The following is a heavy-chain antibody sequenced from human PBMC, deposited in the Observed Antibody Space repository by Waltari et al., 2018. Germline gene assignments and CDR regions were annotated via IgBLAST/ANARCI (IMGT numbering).Heavy chain of an antibody. CDR1: GVAIRNSSYY. Sequence: QLQLQESGPGLVKPSETLSLTCTVSGVAIRNSSYYRHWIRQLPGKGLEWIATIYYTGSTYYKPSLKSRVTISMDTSKNQFSLRLTSVTAADTALYYCARDIVGPTISVQDGFDVWGQGTMVTVSS. J-gene: IGHJ3*01. CDR3: ARDIVGPTISVQDGFDV. V-gene: IGHV4-39*02. D-gene: IGHD1-26*01. CDR2: IYYTGST.